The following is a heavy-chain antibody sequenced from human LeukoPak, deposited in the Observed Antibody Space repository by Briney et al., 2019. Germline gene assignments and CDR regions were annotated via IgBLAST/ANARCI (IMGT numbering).Heavy chain of an antibody. J-gene: IGHJ6*04. Sequence: GGSLRLSCAASGITFSNYWMNWVRQAPGKGLEWVASIKQDGTEKYYVDSVKGRFTISRDNAKNSLYLQMNSLRAEDTAVYYCAELGITMIGGVWGKGTTVTISS. CDR3: AELGITMIGGV. CDR2: IKQDGTEK. CDR1: GITFSNYW. D-gene: IGHD3-10*02. V-gene: IGHV3-7*01.